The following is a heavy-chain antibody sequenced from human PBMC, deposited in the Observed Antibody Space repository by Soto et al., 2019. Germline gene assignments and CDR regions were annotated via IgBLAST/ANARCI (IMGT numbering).Heavy chain of an antibody. J-gene: IGHJ6*02. V-gene: IGHV3-23*01. CDR3: ARIRGYWYGLDV. CDR2: ITGTGGNT. CDR1: GFPLSTYG. Sequence: GGSLRLSCAASGFPLSTYGMTWVRQAPGKGLEWVSAITGTGGNTYYVDSVKGRFTSSRDNSKNMLYLQVNSLRVEDTAVYYCARIRGYWYGLDVWGQGTTVTVSS.